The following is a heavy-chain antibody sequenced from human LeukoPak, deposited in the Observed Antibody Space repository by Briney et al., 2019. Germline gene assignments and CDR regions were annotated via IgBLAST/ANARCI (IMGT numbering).Heavy chain of an antibody. CDR3: ARETAAAGNDAFDI. V-gene: IGHV1-69*05. CDR2: IIPIFGTA. J-gene: IGHJ3*02. D-gene: IGHD6-13*01. CDR1: GGTFSSYA. Sequence: ASVKVSCRASGGTFSSYAISWVRQAPGQGLEWMGRIIPIFGTANDAQKFQGRVTITTDESTSTAYMELSSLRSEDTAVYYCARETAAAGNDAFDIWGQGTMVTVSS.